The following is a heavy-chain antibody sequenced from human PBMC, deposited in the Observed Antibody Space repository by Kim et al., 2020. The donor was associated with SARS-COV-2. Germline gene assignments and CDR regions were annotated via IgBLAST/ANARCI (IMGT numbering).Heavy chain of an antibody. Sequence: GGSLRLSCAASGFTFSSYGMHWVRQAPGKGLEWVAVIWYDGSNKYYADSVKGRFTISRDNSKNTLYLQMNSLRAEDTAVYYCARGGGSSQTGGAAANHDYYYYHGMDVWGKGTTGTVSS. CDR2: IWYDGSNK. CDR3: ARGGGSSQTGGAAANHDYYYYHGMDV. CDR1: GFTFSSYG. V-gene: IGHV3-33*01. D-gene: IGHD2-2*01. J-gene: IGHJ6*04.